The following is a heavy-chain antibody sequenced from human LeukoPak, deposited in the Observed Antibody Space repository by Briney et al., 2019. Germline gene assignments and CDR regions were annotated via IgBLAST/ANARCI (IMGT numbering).Heavy chain of an antibody. CDR3: AKAPSPYGSGSYFDY. V-gene: IGHV3-9*03. CDR1: GFTFSSYA. J-gene: IGHJ4*02. D-gene: IGHD3-10*01. CDR2: LSWNSNNI. Sequence: GGSLRLSCAASGFTFSSYAMSWVRQAPGKGLEWVSGLSWNSNNIGYADSVKGRFTISRDNVKNSLYLQMNSLRAEDMALYYCAKAPSPYGSGSYFDYWGQGTLVTVSS.